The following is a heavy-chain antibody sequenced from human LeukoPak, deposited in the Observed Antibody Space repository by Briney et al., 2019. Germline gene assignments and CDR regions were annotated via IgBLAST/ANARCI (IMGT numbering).Heavy chain of an antibody. J-gene: IGHJ6*02. CDR3: ATELGRCSGTTCYSSALDT. Sequence: GGSLRLSCAASGFSFSNYAMNWVRQAPGKGLEWVSGISGNGGSTHYAESVKGRFTISRDNSEGTLFLEIKGLRAEETAVYHCATELGRCSGTTCYSSALDTWGQGTTVTVSS. CDR1: GFSFSNYA. V-gene: IGHV3-23*01. D-gene: IGHD2-15*01. CDR2: ISGNGGST.